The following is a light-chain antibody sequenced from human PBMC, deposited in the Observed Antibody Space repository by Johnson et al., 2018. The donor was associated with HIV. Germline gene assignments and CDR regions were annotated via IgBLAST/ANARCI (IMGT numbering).Light chain of an antibody. V-gene: IGLV1-51*01. J-gene: IGLJ1*01. CDR1: SSNIGKNY. CDR3: GTRDSRLSDGHA. Sequence: QSVLTQPPSVSAAPGQKVTISCSGSSSNIGKNYVSWYQQFPGTAPKLLIYDNNKRPSGISDRFSGSKSGASATLGITGLQTGDEADYYCGTRDSRLSDGHAFGTGTKVTVL. CDR2: DNN.